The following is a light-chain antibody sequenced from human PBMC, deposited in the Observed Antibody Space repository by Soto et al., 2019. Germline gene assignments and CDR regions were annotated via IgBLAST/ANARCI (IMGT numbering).Light chain of an antibody. V-gene: IGKV3-20*01. CDR1: QSVSNNY. Sequence: EIVLTQSPGTLSLSPGERATLSCRASQSVSNNYLAWYQQKPGQAPRLLIYGASNRATGIPARFSGSGSGTDFTLTISRLEPEEFAVYYCQQYGSSGTFGQGTKVESK. J-gene: IGKJ1*01. CDR2: GAS. CDR3: QQYGSSGT.